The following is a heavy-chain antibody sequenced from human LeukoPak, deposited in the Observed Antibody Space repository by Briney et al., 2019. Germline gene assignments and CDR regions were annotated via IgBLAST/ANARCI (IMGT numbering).Heavy chain of an antibody. D-gene: IGHD3-10*01. Sequence: GGSLRLSCAASGFTFSSYGMHWVRQAPGKGLEWVAVISYDGSNKYYADSVKGRFTISRDNSKNTLYLQMNSLRAEDTAVYYCAHLGNYYGSGSYFNYYYGMDVWGQGTTVTVSS. CDR1: GFTFSSYG. J-gene: IGHJ6*02. V-gene: IGHV3-30*03. CDR2: ISYDGSNK. CDR3: AHLGNYYGSGSYFNYYYGMDV.